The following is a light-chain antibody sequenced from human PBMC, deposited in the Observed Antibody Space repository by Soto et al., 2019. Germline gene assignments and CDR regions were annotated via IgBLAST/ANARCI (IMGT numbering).Light chain of an antibody. V-gene: IGKV3-20*01. CDR2: GAS. CDR3: QQDGSSPA. CDR1: QSVSSSY. J-gene: IGKJ4*01. Sequence: EFVLTQSPGTLSLSPGERATLSCRARQSVSSSYLARYQQKPGKAPRLLIYGASSRATGIPDRFSGSGSGTDFTVTISILEPEEFSVYDCQQDGSSPAFGGGTKVGIK.